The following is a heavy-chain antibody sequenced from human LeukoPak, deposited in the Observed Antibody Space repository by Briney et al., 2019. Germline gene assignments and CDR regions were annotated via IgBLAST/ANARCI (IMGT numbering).Heavy chain of an antibody. V-gene: IGHV4-38-2*02. Sequence: SETLSLTCTVSGYSIRSGFYWGWIRQAPGKGLEWIGSVNYSGRTYDNPSLKSRVTISIDTSKNQIFLKLRSTTAADTAHYYCARAEINDYNRYWGQGILVIVSS. CDR1: GYSIRSGFY. J-gene: IGHJ4*02. CDR3: ARAEINDYNRY. D-gene: IGHD4-11*01. CDR2: VNYSGRT.